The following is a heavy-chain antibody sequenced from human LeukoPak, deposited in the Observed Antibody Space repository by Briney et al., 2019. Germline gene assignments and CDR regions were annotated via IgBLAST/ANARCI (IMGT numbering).Heavy chain of an antibody. CDR2: IYYSGST. D-gene: IGHD1-7*01. J-gene: IGHJ4*02. V-gene: IGHV4-59*01. Sequence: KPSETLSLTCTVSDDSISDYYRGWIRQPPGKGLEWIGSIYYSGSTYYNPSLKSRVTISVDTSKNQFSLKLSSVTAADTAVYYCASFITGTTGFDYWGQGTLVTVSS. CDR3: ASFITGTTGFDY. CDR1: DDSISDYY.